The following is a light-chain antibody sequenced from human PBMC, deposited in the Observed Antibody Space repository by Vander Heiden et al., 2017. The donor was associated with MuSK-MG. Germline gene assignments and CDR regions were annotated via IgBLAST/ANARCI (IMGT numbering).Light chain of an antibody. V-gene: IGLV2-14*01. CDR1: SSDVGGYNY. CDR2: DVS. J-gene: IGLJ7*02. Sequence: QSALTQPASVSGSPGQSLTISCTGTSSDVGGYNYVSWYQQHPGKAPKLMIYDVSNRPSGVSNRFSGSKSGNTASLTISGLQAEDEADYYCSSYTSSSNSPVFGGGTQLTAL. CDR3: SSYTSSSNSPV.